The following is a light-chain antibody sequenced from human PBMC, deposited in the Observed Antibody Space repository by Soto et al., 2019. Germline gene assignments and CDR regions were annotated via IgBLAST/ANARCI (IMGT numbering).Light chain of an antibody. Sequence: QSALTQPRSVSGSPGQSVTISCTGTSSDVGGYNYVSWYQQYPGKAPKFMIYDVNKRPSGVPDRFSGSKSGNTASLTISGLQAEDEADYYCCSYTGSYTWVFGGRTKLTVL. J-gene: IGLJ3*02. CDR3: CSYTGSYTWV. CDR1: SSDVGGYNY. V-gene: IGLV2-11*01. CDR2: DVN.